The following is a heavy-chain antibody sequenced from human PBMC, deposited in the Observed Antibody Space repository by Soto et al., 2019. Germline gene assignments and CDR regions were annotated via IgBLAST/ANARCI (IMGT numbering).Heavy chain of an antibody. CDR2: MYHSGSN. Sequence: QVQLQASGPGLVKPSQTLSLTCAVSGVSITSTNWWTWIRQPPGKGLEWIGEMYHSGSNNYNPSRKSRGSISVDKSENQFSLKVSSVTAADTAVYYCATVPGIVGATHVDCWGQGALVTVSS. D-gene: IGHD1-26*01. CDR1: GVSITSTNW. J-gene: IGHJ4*02. CDR3: ATVPGIVGATHVDC. V-gene: IGHV4-4*02.